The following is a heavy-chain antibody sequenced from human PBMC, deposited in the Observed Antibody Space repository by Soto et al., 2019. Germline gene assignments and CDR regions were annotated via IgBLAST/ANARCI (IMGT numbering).Heavy chain of an antibody. CDR1: GGLFSVFS. J-gene: IGHJ4*01. CDR2: VLPITGST. D-gene: IGHD5-12*01. CDR3: ATIRVRGGPLRFED. Sequence: QVQLVQSGAEVKKPGSSVKVSCKTSGGLFSVFSFNWVRQAPGQGLEWMGGVLPITGSTDYAQKFQGRLTNTARRSKGTNFQELSRLTPDDTANYYCATIRVRGGPLRFEDGGQGTLISVSS. V-gene: IGHV1-69*06.